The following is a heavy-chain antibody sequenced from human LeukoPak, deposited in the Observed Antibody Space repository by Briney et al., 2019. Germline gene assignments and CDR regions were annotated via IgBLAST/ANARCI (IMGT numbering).Heavy chain of an antibody. CDR1: GFIFSSHA. CDR2: ISGSGGAT. D-gene: IGHD2-2*01. J-gene: IGHJ4*02. V-gene: IGHV3-23*01. Sequence: GGSLRLSCETSGFIFSSHAMNWVRQAPGKGLEWVSTISGSGGATYYADSVKGRFTISRDNSKITLYLQMNGLRAEDTALFYCAKAVVVVPAATPFDYWGLGTLVTVSS. CDR3: AKAVVVVPAATPFDY.